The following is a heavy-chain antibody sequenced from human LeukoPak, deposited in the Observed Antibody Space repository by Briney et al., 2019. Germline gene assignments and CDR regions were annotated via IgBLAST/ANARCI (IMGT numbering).Heavy chain of an antibody. CDR3: ARESIGDFAFDI. D-gene: IGHD3-10*01. Sequence: ASVKVSCKASGYTFTGYYIHWVRQAPGQGLEWMGWINPNNGGTNYAQKFQGRVTMTRDTSINTAYMELSRLRSDDTAVYYCARESIGDFAFDIWGQGTMVTVSS. V-gene: IGHV1-2*02. CDR2: INPNNGGT. CDR1: GYTFTGYY. J-gene: IGHJ3*02.